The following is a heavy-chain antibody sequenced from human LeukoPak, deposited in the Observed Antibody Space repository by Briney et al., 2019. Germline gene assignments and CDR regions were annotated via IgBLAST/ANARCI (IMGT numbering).Heavy chain of an antibody. CDR3: ARLKGPPGYFDY. J-gene: IGHJ4*02. Sequence: SETLSLTCTASGGSISSSSYYWGWIRQPPGKGLEWIGSIYYSGSTYYNPSLKSRVTISVDTSKNQFSLKLSSVTAADTAVYYCARLKGPPGYFDYWGQGTLVTVSS. V-gene: IGHV4-39*01. CDR2: IYYSGST. CDR1: GGSISSSSYY.